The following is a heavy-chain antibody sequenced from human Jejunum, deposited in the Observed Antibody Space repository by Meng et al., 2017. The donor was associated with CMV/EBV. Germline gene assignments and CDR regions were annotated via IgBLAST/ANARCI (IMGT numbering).Heavy chain of an antibody. D-gene: IGHD1-26*01. CDR3: AKDGGSYLDYYFDY. Sequence: ASEYTFTDYYMPWVRQAPGQGLEWMGWINPNTGGTNFAQKFQGRVTMTRDTSTNTAYMELTRLRSDDTALYYCAKDGGSYLDYYFDYWGQGTLVTVSS. V-gene: IGHV1-2*02. CDR2: INPNTGGT. CDR1: EYTFTDYY. J-gene: IGHJ4*02.